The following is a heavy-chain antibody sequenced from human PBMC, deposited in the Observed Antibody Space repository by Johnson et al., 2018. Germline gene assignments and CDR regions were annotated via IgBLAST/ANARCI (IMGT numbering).Heavy chain of an antibody. V-gene: IGHV3-30*03. J-gene: IGHJ3*02. CDR1: GFTFSSYG. Sequence: QVQLQESGGGVVQPGRSLRLSCAASGFTFSSYGMHWVRQAPGKGLEWVAVISYDGSNKYYVDSVKGRFTISRDNAKNSLYLQMNSLRAEDTAVYYCARSFAFEIWGQGTMVTVSS. CDR2: ISYDGSNK. CDR3: ARSFAFEI. D-gene: IGHD3-16*02.